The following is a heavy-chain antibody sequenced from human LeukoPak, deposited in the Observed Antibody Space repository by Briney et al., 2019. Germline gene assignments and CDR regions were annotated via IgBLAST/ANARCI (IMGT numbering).Heavy chain of an antibody. CDR1: GFTFSSYW. J-gene: IGHJ4*02. V-gene: IGHV3-74*01. Sequence: GGSLRLSCAASGFTFSSYWMHWVRQAPGKGLVWVSRINSDGSSTSYADSVKGRFTISRDNANNSLYLQMNSLRAEDTAVYYCARDGSGGNSYYFDYWGQGTLVTVSS. CDR2: INSDGSST. D-gene: IGHD4-23*01. CDR3: ARDGSGGNSYYFDY.